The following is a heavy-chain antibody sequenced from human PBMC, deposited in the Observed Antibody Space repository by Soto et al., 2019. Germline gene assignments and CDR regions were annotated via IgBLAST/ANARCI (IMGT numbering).Heavy chain of an antibody. J-gene: IGHJ6*03. Sequence: ASVKVSCKASGDRFTDYYMHWVRQAPGEGLEWMGWINPNSGVTKYAQKFQGWVTMTRDTSIRTVYMQLSRLGFDDTAIYYCARESGGATATLDYYYFYMDVWGTGTTVTVSS. CDR1: GDRFTDYY. D-gene: IGHD5-12*01. V-gene: IGHV1-2*04. CDR2: INPNSGVT. CDR3: ARESGGATATLDYYYFYMDV.